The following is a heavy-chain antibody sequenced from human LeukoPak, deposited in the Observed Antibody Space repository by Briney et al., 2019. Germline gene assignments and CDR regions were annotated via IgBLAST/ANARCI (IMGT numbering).Heavy chain of an antibody. CDR2: IYYSGST. V-gene: IGHV4-59*08. CDR1: GGSISSYY. D-gene: IGHD3-22*01. J-gene: IGHJ4*02. Sequence: SETLSLTCTVSGGSISSYYWSWIRQPPGKGLEWIGYIYYSGSTNYNPSLKSRVTISVDTSKNQFSLKLSSVTAADTAVYYCVGSYYDSSGYSPYWGQGTLVTVSS. CDR3: VGSYYDSSGYSPY.